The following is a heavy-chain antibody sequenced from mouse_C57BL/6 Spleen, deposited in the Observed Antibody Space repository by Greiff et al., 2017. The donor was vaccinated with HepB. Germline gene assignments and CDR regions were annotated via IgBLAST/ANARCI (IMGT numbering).Heavy chain of an antibody. V-gene: IGHV1-82*01. CDR2: IYPGDGDT. Sequence: QVQLQQSGPELVKPGASVKISCKASGYAFSSSWMNWVKQRPGKGLEWIGRIYPGDGDTNYNGKFKGKATLTADKSSSTAYMQLSSLTSEDSAVYFCAMNWVLDYWGQGTTLTVSS. D-gene: IGHD4-1*01. J-gene: IGHJ2*01. CDR1: GYAFSSSW. CDR3: AMNWVLDY.